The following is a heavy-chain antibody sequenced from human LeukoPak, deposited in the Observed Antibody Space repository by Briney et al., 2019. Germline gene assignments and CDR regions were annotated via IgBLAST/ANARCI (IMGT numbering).Heavy chain of an antibody. Sequence: ASVKVSCKASGYTFTSYGINWMRQAPGQGLEWMGWISAYNGNTNYAQKLQGRVTMTTDTSTSTAYMELRSLRSDDTAVYYCAREVPYDSSVYYQPFDYWGQGTLVTVSS. D-gene: IGHD3-22*01. CDR1: GYTFTSYG. CDR2: ISAYNGNT. CDR3: AREVPYDSSVYYQPFDY. J-gene: IGHJ4*02. V-gene: IGHV1-18*01.